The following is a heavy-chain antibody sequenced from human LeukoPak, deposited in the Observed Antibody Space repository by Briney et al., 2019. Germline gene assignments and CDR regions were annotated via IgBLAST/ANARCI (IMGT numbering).Heavy chain of an antibody. V-gene: IGHV3-21*01. D-gene: IGHD6-19*01. CDR3: ARGSVAATRRGVYFDY. CDR1: GFTFSSYS. J-gene: IGHJ4*02. Sequence: GGSLRLSCAASGFTFSSYSMNWVRQAPGKGLEWVSSISSSSSYIYYADSVKGRFTISRDNAKNSLYLQMNSLRAEDTAVYYCARGSVAATRRGVYFDYWGQGTLVTVSS. CDR2: ISSSSSYI.